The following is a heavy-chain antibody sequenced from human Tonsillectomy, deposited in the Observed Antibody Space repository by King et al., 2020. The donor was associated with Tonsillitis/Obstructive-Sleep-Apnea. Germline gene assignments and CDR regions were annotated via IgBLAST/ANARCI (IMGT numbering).Heavy chain of an antibody. CDR1: GFTFSSYS. CDR3: ARVRYDSSPNWFDP. D-gene: IGHD3-22*01. Sequence: DVQLVESGGGLVKPGGSLRLSCAASGFTFSSYSMNWVRQAPGKGLEWVSSISSSSIYIYYADSVKGRFTISRDNAKNSLYLQMNSLRAEDTAVYYCARVRYDSSPNWFDPWGQGTLVTVSS. CDR2: ISSSSIYI. J-gene: IGHJ5*02. V-gene: IGHV3-21*01.